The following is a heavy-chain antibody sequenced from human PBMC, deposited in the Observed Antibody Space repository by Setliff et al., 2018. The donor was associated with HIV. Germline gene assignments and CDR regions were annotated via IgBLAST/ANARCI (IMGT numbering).Heavy chain of an antibody. D-gene: IGHD2-2*01. CDR1: GGSFSGYY. Sequence: SETLSLTCAVYGGSFSGYYWSWIRQPPGKGLEWIGEINHSGSTNYNPSLKSRVTMSVDTSKNQFSLKLSSVTAADTAVYYCAGGYCSSTSCPRNAFDIWGQGTMVTVSS. CDR2: INHSGST. CDR3: AGGYCSSTSCPRNAFDI. J-gene: IGHJ3*02. V-gene: IGHV4-34*01.